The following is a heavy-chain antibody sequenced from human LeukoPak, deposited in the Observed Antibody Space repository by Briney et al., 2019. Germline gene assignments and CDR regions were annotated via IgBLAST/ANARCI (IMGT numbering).Heavy chain of an antibody. D-gene: IGHD2-2*01. V-gene: IGHV4-34*01. J-gene: IGHJ4*02. CDR2: INHSGST. CDR1: GGSFSGYY. CDR3: ARDVAQLPAEYYFDY. Sequence: KPSETLSLTCAVYGGSFSGYYWSWIRQPPGKGLEWIGEINHSGSTNYNPSLKSRVTISVDTSKNQFSLKLSSVTAADTAVYYCARDVAQLPAEYYFDYWGQGALVTVSS.